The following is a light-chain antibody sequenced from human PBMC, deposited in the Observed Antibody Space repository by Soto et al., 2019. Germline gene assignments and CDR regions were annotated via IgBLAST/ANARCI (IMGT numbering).Light chain of an antibody. CDR3: QQYNDWPLT. CDR1: QSVSSN. J-gene: IGKJ4*01. CDR2: GAS. V-gene: IGKV3-15*01. Sequence: EIVMTQSPVTLSVSPGERATLSCRASQSVSSNLAWYQKKPGQAPRLLIDGASIRATGIPARFSGSGSGTEFTLTISGLQSEDFAVYYCQQYNDWPLTFGGGTKVEIK.